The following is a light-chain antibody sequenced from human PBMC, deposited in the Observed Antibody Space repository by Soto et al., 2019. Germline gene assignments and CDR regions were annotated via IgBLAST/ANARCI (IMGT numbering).Light chain of an antibody. CDR1: LSVSVY. CDR3: QQRSNWIT. V-gene: IGKV3-11*01. Sequence: FVLPQSPATLSLSPGERSTLSVRTSLSVSVYLDWYQQKPGQAPRLLISDASNRATGIPARFSGSGSGTDFTLTISSLEPEDFAVYYCQQRSNWITFGQGTRLEIK. J-gene: IGKJ5*01. CDR2: DAS.